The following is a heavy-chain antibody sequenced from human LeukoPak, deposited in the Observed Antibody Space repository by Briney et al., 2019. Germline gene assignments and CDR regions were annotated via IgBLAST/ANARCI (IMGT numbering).Heavy chain of an antibody. J-gene: IGHJ4*02. D-gene: IGHD4-17*01. CDR1: GGTFSSYA. V-gene: IGHV1-69*06. Sequence: ASVKVSCKASGGTFSSYAISWVRQAPGQGLEWMGGIIPIFGTANYAQKFQGRVTITADKSTSTAYMELSSLRSEDTAVYYCASLGRGGEADYGDAFSTETDYWGQGTLVTVSS. CDR2: IIPIFGTA. CDR3: ASLGRGGEADYGDAFSTETDY.